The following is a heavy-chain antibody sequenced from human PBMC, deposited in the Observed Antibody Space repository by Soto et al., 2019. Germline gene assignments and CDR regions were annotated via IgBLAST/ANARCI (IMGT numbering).Heavy chain of an antibody. Sequence: PGESLKISCKGSGYSFTSYWISWVRQMPGKGLEWMGRIDPSDSYTNYSPSFQGHVTISADKSISTAYLQWSSLEASDTAMYYCARSSNPQIPAYDYWGQGTLVTVSS. D-gene: IGHD3-10*01. J-gene: IGHJ4*02. CDR3: ARSSNPQIPAYDY. V-gene: IGHV5-10-1*01. CDR2: IDPSDSYT. CDR1: GYSFTSYW.